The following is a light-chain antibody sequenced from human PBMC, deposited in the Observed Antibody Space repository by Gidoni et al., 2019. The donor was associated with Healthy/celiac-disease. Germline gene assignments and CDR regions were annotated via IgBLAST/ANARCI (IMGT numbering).Light chain of an antibody. CDR2: AAS. CDR3: QQSYSTPYT. V-gene: IGKV1-39*01. J-gene: IGKJ2*01. Sequence: EIKMTTSPSSLSASVGDRVTITCRASQSINSYLNWYQQKPGKAPKLLIYAASSLQSGVPSRFSGSGSGTAFTLTISSLQPEDFATYYCQQSYSTPYTFGQGTKLEIK. CDR1: QSINSY.